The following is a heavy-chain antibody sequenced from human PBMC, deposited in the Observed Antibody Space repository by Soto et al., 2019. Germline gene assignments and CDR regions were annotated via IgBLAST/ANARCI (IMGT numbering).Heavy chain of an antibody. CDR2: IYYSGST. D-gene: IGHD4-17*01. V-gene: IGHV4-59*01. Sequence: LTCTVSGGSISSYYWSWIRQPPGKGLEWIGYIYYSGSTNYNPSLKSRVTISVDTSKNQFSLKLSSVTAADTAVYYCARDSDGDYYFDYWGQGTLVTVSS. CDR3: ARDSDGDYYFDY. J-gene: IGHJ4*02. CDR1: GGSISSYY.